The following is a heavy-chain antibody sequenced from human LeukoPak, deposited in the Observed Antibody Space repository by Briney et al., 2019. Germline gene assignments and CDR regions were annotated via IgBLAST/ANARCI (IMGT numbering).Heavy chain of an antibody. D-gene: IGHD3-3*01. CDR2: ICTSGIT. V-gene: IGHV4-4*07. Sequence: SETLSLTCTVSGGSISISCWSWIRQPAGQGLERIVRICTSGITNFNPSLKSRVTMSVDTSKHQFSLKLSSVTAADTAVYYCARVSLTYYDFWSGKDTYYFDYWGQGTLVTVSS. J-gene: IGHJ4*02. CDR1: GGSISISC. CDR3: ARVSLTYYDFWSGKDTYYFDY.